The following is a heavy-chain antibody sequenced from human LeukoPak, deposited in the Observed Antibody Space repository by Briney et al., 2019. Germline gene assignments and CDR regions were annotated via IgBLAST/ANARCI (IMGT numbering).Heavy chain of an antibody. V-gene: IGHV3-74*01. CDR3: ARDHYYGSGSYVGV. CDR2: INSDGRST. J-gene: IGHJ6*04. CDR1: GFSLSSYW. Sequence: PGGSLRLSWAASGFSLSSYWVHWVREAAGKGLGWVSRINSDGRSTSYADSVKGRFTISRDNAKKTLYLQMNRPRAEETAVFYCARDHYYGSGSYVGVWGKGTTVSVPS. D-gene: IGHD3-10*01.